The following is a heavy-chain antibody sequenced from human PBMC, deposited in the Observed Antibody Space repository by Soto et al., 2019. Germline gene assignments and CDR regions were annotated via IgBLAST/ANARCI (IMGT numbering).Heavy chain of an antibody. J-gene: IGHJ4*02. Sequence: DGQVVETGGGLSRPGGSLRISCAASGFSVNNIYMSWVRQAPGKGLEWVSTISDAGRTYYSDSVKGRFTVSIDSSKNTLSLHMKSLRVEYGAIYYCSRERTSGGYDFRGPGTLVTVSS. CDR1: GFSVNNIY. CDR3: SRERTSGGYDF. CDR2: ISDAGRT. V-gene: IGHV3-53*02. D-gene: IGHD5-12*01.